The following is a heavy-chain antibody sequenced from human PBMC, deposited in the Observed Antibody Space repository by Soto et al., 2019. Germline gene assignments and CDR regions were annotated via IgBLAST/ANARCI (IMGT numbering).Heavy chain of an antibody. CDR2: IYYSGST. J-gene: IGHJ5*02. Sequence: SDTLFLTFTVSCGSISSGGYYWTLIRHHPWKGLEWIGYIYYSGSTYYNPSLKSRVTISVDTSKNQFSLKLSSVTAADTAVYYCARAVTIFGVVDNWFDPWGQGTLVTVSS. CDR1: CGSISSGGYY. V-gene: IGHV4-31*03. CDR3: ARAVTIFGVVDNWFDP. D-gene: IGHD3-3*01.